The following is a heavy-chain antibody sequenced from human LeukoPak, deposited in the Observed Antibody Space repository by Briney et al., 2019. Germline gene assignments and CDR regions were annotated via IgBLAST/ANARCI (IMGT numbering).Heavy chain of an antibody. Sequence: ASVKVSCKASGYTFTAYYIHWVRQAPGQELEWMGWISPNSGGTNYAQKFQGRVTLTRDTSITTAYMELNRLRSDDTAVYYCAKARGLYCSSTSCYDCDVWGKGTTVTVSS. CDR1: GYTFTAYY. J-gene: IGHJ6*04. V-gene: IGHV1-2*02. CDR2: ISPNSGGT. CDR3: AKARGLYCSSTSCYDCDV. D-gene: IGHD2-2*01.